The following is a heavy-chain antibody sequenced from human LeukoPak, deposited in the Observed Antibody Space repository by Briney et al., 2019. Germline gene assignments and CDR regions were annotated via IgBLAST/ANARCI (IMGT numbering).Heavy chain of an antibody. Sequence: GGSLRLSCAASGFTFSSYAMSWVRQAPGKGLEWVSAISGSGGSTYYADSVKGRFTISRDNSKNTLYLQMNSLRAEGTAVYYCASTGGRGYSGYEPFDYWSQGTLVTVSS. CDR1: GFTFSSYA. V-gene: IGHV3-23*01. D-gene: IGHD5-12*01. J-gene: IGHJ4*02. CDR2: ISGSGGST. CDR3: ASTGGRGYSGYEPFDY.